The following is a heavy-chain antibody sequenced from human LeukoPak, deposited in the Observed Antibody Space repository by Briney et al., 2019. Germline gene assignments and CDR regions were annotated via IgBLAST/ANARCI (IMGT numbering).Heavy chain of an antibody. CDR3: AKSNREQLVRSYGLDV. J-gene: IGHJ6*02. CDR2: ISGSGGST. Sequence: PGGSLRLSCAASGFXFSTYAVSWVRQAPGKGQEWLSCISGSGGSTYYADSVKGRFTISRDNSKDTVYLQMNSLRVDDTAVYYCAKSNREQLVRSYGLDVWGQGTTVTVSS. CDR1: GFXFSTYA. D-gene: IGHD6-13*01. V-gene: IGHV3-23*01.